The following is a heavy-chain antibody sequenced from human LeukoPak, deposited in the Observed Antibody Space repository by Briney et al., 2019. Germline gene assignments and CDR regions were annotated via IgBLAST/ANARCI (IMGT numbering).Heavy chain of an antibody. V-gene: IGHV3-23*01. CDR3: TKLRGSSDYYGTFDY. CDR1: GFTFSTYT. Sequence: PGGSLRLSCAVSGFTFSTYTMSWVRQAPEKGLEWVSSIGGSGDKTYYADSAKGRFTISRDNSKNTLYLQMSRLRAEDTAVYYCTKLRGSSDYYGTFDYWGQGTLVTVSS. J-gene: IGHJ4*02. CDR2: IGGSGDKT. D-gene: IGHD3-22*01.